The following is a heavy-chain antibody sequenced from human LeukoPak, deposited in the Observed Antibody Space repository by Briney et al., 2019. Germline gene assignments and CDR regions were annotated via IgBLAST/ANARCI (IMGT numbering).Heavy chain of an antibody. CDR1: GGSFSGYY. V-gene: IGHV4-34*01. Sequence: SGTLSLTCAVYGGSFSGYYWSWIRQPPGKGLEWIGEINHSGSTNYNPSLKSRVTISVDTSKNQFSLKLSSVTAADTAVYYCARAVVPAAGELIRDQRGFDYWGQGTLVTVSS. J-gene: IGHJ4*02. D-gene: IGHD2-2*01. CDR2: INHSGST. CDR3: ARAVVPAAGELIRDQRGFDY.